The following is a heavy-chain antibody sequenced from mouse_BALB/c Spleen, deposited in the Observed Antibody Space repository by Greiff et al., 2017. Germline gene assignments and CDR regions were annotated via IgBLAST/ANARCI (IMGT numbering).Heavy chain of an antibody. D-gene: IGHD2-2*01. Sequence: EVQLQQSGAELVKPGASVKLSCTASGFNIKDTYMHWVKQRPEQGLEWIGMIDPANGNTKYDPKFQGKATITADTSSNTAYLQLSSLTSEDTAVYYCAPWLGYAMDYWGQGTSVTVSS. CDR3: APWLGYAMDY. J-gene: IGHJ4*01. V-gene: IGHV14-3*02. CDR1: GFNIKDTY. CDR2: IDPANGNT.